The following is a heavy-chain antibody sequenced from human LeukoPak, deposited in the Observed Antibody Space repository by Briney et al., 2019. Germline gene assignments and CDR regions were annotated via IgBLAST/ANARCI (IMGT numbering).Heavy chain of an antibody. J-gene: IGHJ4*02. D-gene: IGHD3-3*01. V-gene: IGHV3-33*08. CDR3: ARDTRTYYDFWSGPSYYFDY. Sequence: GGSLRLSCAASGFTFRNYGMHWVRQAPGKGLEWVAVIWYDGSNKYYADSVKGRFTISRDNSKNTLYLQMNSLRAEDTAVYYCARDTRTYYDFWSGPSYYFDYWGQGTLVTVSS. CDR2: IWYDGSNK. CDR1: GFTFRNYG.